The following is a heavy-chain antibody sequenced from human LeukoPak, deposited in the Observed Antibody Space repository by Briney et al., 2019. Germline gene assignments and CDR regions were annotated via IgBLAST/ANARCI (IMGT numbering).Heavy chain of an antibody. J-gene: IGHJ5*02. Sequence: SSETLSLTCTVSGGSISSGSYYWSWIRQPPGKGLEWIGYIYYSGSTNYNPSLKSRVTISVDTSKNQFSLKLSSVTAADTAVYYCARGQWLKSWGQGTLVTVSS. CDR3: ARGQWLKS. CDR2: IYYSGST. D-gene: IGHD6-19*01. CDR1: GGSISSGSYY. V-gene: IGHV4-61*01.